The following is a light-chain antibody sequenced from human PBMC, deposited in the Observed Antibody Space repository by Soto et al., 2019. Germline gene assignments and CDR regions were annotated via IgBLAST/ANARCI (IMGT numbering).Light chain of an antibody. CDR1: SSDVGAYNY. V-gene: IGLV2-8*01. CDR2: EVT. CDR3: SSFASINTWV. J-gene: IGLJ3*02. Sequence: QSALTQPPSASGSPGQSVTISCTGTSSDVGAYNYVSWYQQHAGKAPKLVIYEVTKRPPGVPDRFSGSKSANTASLTVSGLQAEDEADYYCSSFASINTWVFGGGTKLTVL.